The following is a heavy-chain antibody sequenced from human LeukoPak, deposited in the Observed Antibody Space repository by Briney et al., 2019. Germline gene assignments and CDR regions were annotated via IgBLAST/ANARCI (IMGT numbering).Heavy chain of an antibody. CDR2: ISSTSYSI. J-gene: IGHJ4*02. Sequence: PGGSLRLSCAASGFTSSSYETNWVRQAPGKGLEWISYISSTSYSIYYADSVKGRFTISRDNAKNALYLQMDSLRVEDTALYYCAASLGPRDYWGQGILVTVS. CDR1: GFTSSSYE. V-gene: IGHV3-48*03. CDR3: AASLGPRDY. D-gene: IGHD7-27*01.